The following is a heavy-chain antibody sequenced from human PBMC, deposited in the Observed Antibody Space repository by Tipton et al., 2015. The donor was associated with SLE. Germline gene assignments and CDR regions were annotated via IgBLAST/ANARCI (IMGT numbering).Heavy chain of an antibody. CDR2: VSGSGRST. J-gene: IGHJ4*02. D-gene: IGHD3-3*01. CDR1: GFTFSSYA. V-gene: IGHV3-23*01. Sequence: SLRLSCAASGFTFSSYAMSWVRQAPGKGLEWVSAVSGSGRSTYYADSVKGRFTISRDNSKNTLYLQMNSLRAEDTTVYYCAKEQYYDFWSGPYYFDFWGQGTPVTVSS. CDR3: AKEQYYDFWSGPYYFDF.